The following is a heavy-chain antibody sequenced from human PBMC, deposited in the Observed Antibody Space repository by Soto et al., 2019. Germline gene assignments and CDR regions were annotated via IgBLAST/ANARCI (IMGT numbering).Heavy chain of an antibody. J-gene: IGHJ4*02. D-gene: IGHD1-7*01. CDR1: GYTFTGYY. CDR2: INPNSGGT. CDR3: ARDLELWGCDY. V-gene: IGHV1-2*02. Sequence: QVQLVQSGAEVKKPGASVKVSCKASGYTFTGYYLHWVRQAPGQGLEWMGWINPNSGGTNYAQKFEGGVTMTSDASISTAYMQLRRLRSDDTAVYYCARDLELWGCDYWGQGTLVTVSS.